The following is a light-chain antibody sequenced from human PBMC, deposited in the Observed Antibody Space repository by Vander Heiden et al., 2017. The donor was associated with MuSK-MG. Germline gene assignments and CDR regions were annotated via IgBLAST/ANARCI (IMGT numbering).Light chain of an antibody. V-gene: IGLV1-40*01. CDR2: GNS. J-gene: IGLJ1*01. CDR3: QSYDSSLSGCV. CDR1: SSNIGAGCD. Sequence: QPVLTQPPSVSGAPGQSVTIPCTGSSSNIGAGCDVHRSQQLPGTTPKLLIYGNSHRPTEVPDRFSGSKSGTSASLAITGLQAEDEADYYCQSYDSSLSGCVFGTGTKVTVL.